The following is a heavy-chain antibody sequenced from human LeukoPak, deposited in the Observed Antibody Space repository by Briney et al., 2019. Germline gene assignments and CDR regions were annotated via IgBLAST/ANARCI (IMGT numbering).Heavy chain of an antibody. CDR1: GFTVSSNY. V-gene: IGHV3-53*01. D-gene: IGHD3-22*01. CDR3: ASQSLGYYYFDC. J-gene: IGHJ4*02. CDR2: IYSGGST. Sequence: PGGSLRLSCVASGFTVSSNYMSWVRQAPGKGLEWVSVIYSGGSTYYADSVKGRFTISRDNSKNTLYLQMNSLRAEDTAVYYCASQSLGYYYFDCWGQGTLVTVSS.